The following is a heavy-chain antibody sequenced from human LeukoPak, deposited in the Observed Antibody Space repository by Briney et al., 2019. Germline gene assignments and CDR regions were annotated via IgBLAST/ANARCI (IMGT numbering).Heavy chain of an antibody. J-gene: IGHJ4*02. Sequence: PGGSLRLSCAASGFTFSSYSMNWVRQAPGKGLEWISYITTSGGAKNYADSVKDRFTISRDNAENSLYLQMSSLRAEDTAVYYCARDRGPRTGFMVREAYDYWGQGTLVTVSS. V-gene: IGHV3-48*01. D-gene: IGHD3-10*01. CDR1: GFTFSSYS. CDR3: ARDRGPRTGFMVREAYDY. CDR2: ITTSGGAK.